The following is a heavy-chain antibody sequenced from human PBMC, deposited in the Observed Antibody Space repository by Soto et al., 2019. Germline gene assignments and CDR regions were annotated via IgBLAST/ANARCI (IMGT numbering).Heavy chain of an antibody. CDR2: IKQDGSEK. V-gene: IGHV3-7*01. J-gene: IGHJ6*03. CDR3: ARGDSSGWYTGNYYYYYMDV. Sequence: GGSLRLSCAASGFTFSSYWMSWVRQAPGKGLEWVANIKQDGSEKYYVDSVKGRFTISRDNAKNSLYLQMNSLRAEDTAVYYCARGDSSGWYTGNYYYYYMDVWGKGTTVTVSS. CDR1: GFTFSSYW. D-gene: IGHD6-19*01.